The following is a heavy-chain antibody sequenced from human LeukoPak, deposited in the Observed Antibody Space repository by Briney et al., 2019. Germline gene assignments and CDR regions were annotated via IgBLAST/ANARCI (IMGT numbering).Heavy chain of an antibody. Sequence: SETLSLTCTLSGGSLTTNTFYWGWIRQPPGKGLEWIRTVYYTGITHYNPSLKSRITISVDTSKNHFSLNLTSVTAADTAVYFCARHGILTDHSIRYWGQGLLVTVSS. J-gene: IGHJ4*02. CDR3: ARHGILTDHSIRY. CDR2: VYYTGIT. CDR1: GGSLTTNTFY. V-gene: IGHV4-39*01. D-gene: IGHD3-9*01.